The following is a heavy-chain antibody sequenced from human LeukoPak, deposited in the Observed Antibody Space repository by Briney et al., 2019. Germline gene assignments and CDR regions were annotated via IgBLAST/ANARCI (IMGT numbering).Heavy chain of an antibody. Sequence: GSSVKVSCKASGGTFSSYTISWVRQAPGQGLEWMGRIIPILGIANYAQKFQGRVTITADKSTSTAYMELSSLRSEDTAVYYCARALYYYDSSGSYLDYWGQGTLVTVSS. CDR3: ARALYYYDSSGSYLDY. D-gene: IGHD3-22*01. J-gene: IGHJ4*02. V-gene: IGHV1-69*02. CDR2: IIPILGIA. CDR1: GGTFSSYT.